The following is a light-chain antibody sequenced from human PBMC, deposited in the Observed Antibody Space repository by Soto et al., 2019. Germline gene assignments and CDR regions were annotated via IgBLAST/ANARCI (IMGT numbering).Light chain of an antibody. CDR2: GNS. J-gene: IGLJ3*02. CDR1: NSNIGAGYD. V-gene: IGLV1-40*01. Sequence: QSVLTQPPSVSGAPGQRVTISCTGSNSNIGAGYDVHWYQQLPGTAPKLLIYGNSNRPSGVPARFSASKSGTSASLAITGRQAEDEADYYCQSYDSSRSGWVFGGGTKLTVL. CDR3: QSYDSSRSGWV.